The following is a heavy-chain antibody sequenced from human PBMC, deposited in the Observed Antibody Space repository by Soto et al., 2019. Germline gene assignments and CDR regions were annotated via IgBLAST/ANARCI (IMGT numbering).Heavy chain of an antibody. V-gene: IGHV1-69*12. CDR1: GGTFSSYA. J-gene: IGHJ2*01. CDR2: IIPIFGTA. D-gene: IGHD2-15*01. CDR3: ATFVTVVQSFHSLYFDL. Sequence: QVQLVQSGAEVKKPGSSVKVSCKASGGTFSSYAISWVRQAPGQGLEWMGGIIPIFGTANYAQKFQGRVTITADESTSTAYMELSSLRSEDTAVYYCATFVTVVQSFHSLYFDLWCRGTLVTVSP.